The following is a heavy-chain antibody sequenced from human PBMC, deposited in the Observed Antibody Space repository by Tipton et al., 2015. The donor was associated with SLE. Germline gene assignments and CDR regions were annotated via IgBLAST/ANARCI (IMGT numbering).Heavy chain of an antibody. V-gene: IGHV4-59*12. D-gene: IGHD3-10*01. CDR1: GGSMTNFY. CDR2: MFYSGST. CDR3: TRSYGSGSDH. Sequence: TLSLTCTVSGGSMTNFYWSWIRQPQGKGLEWIGYMFYSGSTDYNPSLKSRVTISVDTSKSQFSLMLRSVTAADTAVYFCTRSYGSGSDHWGQGTLVTVSA. J-gene: IGHJ4*02.